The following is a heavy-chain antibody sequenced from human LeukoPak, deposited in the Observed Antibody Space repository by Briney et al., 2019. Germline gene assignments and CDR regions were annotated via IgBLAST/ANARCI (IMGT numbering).Heavy chain of an antibody. D-gene: IGHD3-22*01. J-gene: IGHJ1*01. CDR1: GFTFSSYA. V-gene: IGHV3-23*01. CDR3: AKDKGVDYDSSGYAIARAEYFQH. Sequence: GGSLRLSCAASGFTFSSYAMSWVRQAPVKGLEWVSAISGSGGSTYYADSVKGRFTISRDNSKNTLYLQMNSLRAEDTAVYYCAKDKGVDYDSSGYAIARAEYFQHWGQGTLVTVSS. CDR2: ISGSGGST.